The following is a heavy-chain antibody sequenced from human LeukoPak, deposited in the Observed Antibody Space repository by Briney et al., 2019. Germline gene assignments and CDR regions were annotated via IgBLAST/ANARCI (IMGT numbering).Heavy chain of an antibody. CDR2: INWNGGST. CDR1: GFTFDDYG. CDR3: ARVKSGSYYYYMDV. Sequence: PGGSLRLSCAASGFTFDDYGMSWVRQVPGKGLEWVSGINWNGGSTGYADSVKGRFTISRDNAKNSLYLQMNSLRAEDTALYYCARVKSGSYYYYMDVWGKGTTVTVSS. J-gene: IGHJ6*03. V-gene: IGHV3-20*04. D-gene: IGHD1-26*01.